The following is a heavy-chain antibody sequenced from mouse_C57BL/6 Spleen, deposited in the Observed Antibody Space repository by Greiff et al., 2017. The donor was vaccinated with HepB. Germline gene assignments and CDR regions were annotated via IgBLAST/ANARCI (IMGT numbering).Heavy chain of an antibody. CDR2: IYPGDGDT. V-gene: IGHV1-82*01. D-gene: IGHD2-5*01. CDR3: ASPYYSNSGFAY. Sequence: VQVVESGPELVKPGASVKISCKASGYAFSSSWMNWVKQRPGKGLEWIGRIYPGDGDTNYNGKFKGKATLTADKSSSTAYMQLSSLTSEDSAVYFCASPYYSNSGFAYWGQGTLVTVSA. CDR1: GYAFSSSW. J-gene: IGHJ3*01.